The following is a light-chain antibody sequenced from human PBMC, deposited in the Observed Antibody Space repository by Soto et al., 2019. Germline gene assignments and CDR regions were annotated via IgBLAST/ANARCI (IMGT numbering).Light chain of an antibody. CDR3: CSYAGSYTYV. J-gene: IGLJ1*01. Sequence: QSALTQPRSVSGSPGQSVTISCTGTSSDVGGYNYVSWYQQHPGKAPKVIIYDVSKRPSGVPDRFSGSKSGNTASLTISGLQAEDEADYYCCSYAGSYTYVFGGGTKVTVL. CDR2: DVS. CDR1: SSDVGGYNY. V-gene: IGLV2-11*01.